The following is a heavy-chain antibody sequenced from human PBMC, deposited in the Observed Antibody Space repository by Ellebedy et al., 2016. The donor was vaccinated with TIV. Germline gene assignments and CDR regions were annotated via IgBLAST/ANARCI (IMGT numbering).Heavy chain of an antibody. Sequence: GGSLRLSXAASGITFSTYGMHWVRQAPGKGLEWVAVISFDGRNQYYADSVRGRFTISRDNSKHTLYLQMNSLRVEDTAVYYCAKDGSSRDYGDYFDYWGQGTLVTVSS. CDR1: GITFSTYG. J-gene: IGHJ4*02. V-gene: IGHV3-30*18. CDR3: AKDGSSRDYGDYFDY. D-gene: IGHD4-17*01. CDR2: ISFDGRNQ.